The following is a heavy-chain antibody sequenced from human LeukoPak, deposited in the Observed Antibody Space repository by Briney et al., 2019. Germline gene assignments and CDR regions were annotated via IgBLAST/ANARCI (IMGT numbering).Heavy chain of an antibody. CDR3: ARDLLDGGYSADY. CDR1: GFTFSSYA. Sequence: PGRSLRLSCAASGFTFSSYAMHWVRQAPGKGLEWVAVISYDGCNKYYADSVKGRFTISRDNSKNTLYLQMNSLRAEDTAVYYCARDLLDGGYSADYWGQGTLVTVSS. V-gene: IGHV3-30*04. J-gene: IGHJ4*02. D-gene: IGHD1-26*01. CDR2: ISYDGCNK.